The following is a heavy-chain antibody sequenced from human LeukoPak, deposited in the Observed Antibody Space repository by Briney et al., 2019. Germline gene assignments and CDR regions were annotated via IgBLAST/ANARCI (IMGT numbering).Heavy chain of an antibody. Sequence: SETLSFTCTVSGASITSYYWSWIRQPPGKGLEWIGYMYYSVSTNYNPSLQSRVTISVDTSKNQFSLKLSSVTAADTAVYYCARGGNCGGDCYAHDAFDIWGQGTMVTVSS. V-gene: IGHV4-59*08. CDR2: MYYSVST. D-gene: IGHD2-21*02. CDR1: GASITSYY. J-gene: IGHJ3*02. CDR3: ARGGNCGGDCYAHDAFDI.